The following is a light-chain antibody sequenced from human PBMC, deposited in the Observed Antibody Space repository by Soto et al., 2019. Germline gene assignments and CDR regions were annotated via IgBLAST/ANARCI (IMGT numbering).Light chain of an antibody. CDR2: DTS. CDR1: QSVSSK. Sequence: IVMTQSPATMSVCLGERAPLSCRASQSVSSKLAWYQHKPGQAPRLLIYDTSTRAAGIPARFTGSGSGTDFTLTISSLQSEDFAVYYCQQYNTWRSISFGQGTRLEIK. CDR3: QQYNTWRSIS. V-gene: IGKV3-15*01. J-gene: IGKJ5*01.